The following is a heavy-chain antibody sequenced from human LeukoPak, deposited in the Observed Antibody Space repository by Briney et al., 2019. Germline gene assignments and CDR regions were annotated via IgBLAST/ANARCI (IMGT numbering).Heavy chain of an antibody. D-gene: IGHD3-22*01. CDR2: VSGSGGRT. CDR3: AKGFYYDKSGYFEY. V-gene: IGHV3-23*01. J-gene: IGHJ4*02. Sequence: GSLRLSCAASGFTFSSYAMSWVRQAPGKGLEWVSSVSGSGGRTYYADSVKGRFTISRDNSKNTLYLQMNSLRAEDTAVLYCAKGFYYDKSGYFEYWGQGTLITVSS. CDR1: GFTFSSYA.